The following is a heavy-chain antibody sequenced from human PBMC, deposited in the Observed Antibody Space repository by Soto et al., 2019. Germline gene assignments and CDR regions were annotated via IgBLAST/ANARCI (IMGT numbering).Heavy chain of an antibody. CDR1: GYSFTSYW. CDR2: IDPSDSYT. V-gene: IGHV5-10-1*01. Sequence: GESLKISCKGSGYSFTSYWISWVRQMPGKGLEWMGRIDPSDSYTNYSPSFQGHVTISADKSISTAYLQWSSLKASDTAMYYCERKQDIVVVPAARNYYGMDVWGQGTTVTVSS. D-gene: IGHD2-2*01. CDR3: ERKQDIVVVPAARNYYGMDV. J-gene: IGHJ6*02.